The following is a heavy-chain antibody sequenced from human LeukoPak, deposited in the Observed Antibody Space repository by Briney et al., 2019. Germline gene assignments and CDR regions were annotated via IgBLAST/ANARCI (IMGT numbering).Heavy chain of an antibody. Sequence: ASVKVSCKTSGYSFTAYYIHWLRQAPGQGLEWMAWLNPNSGAADYAQKFQGRVTMTRDTSINTAYMEVSGLRYDDTAVYYCAREGPPSAVTGPGDGMDVWGQGTTVTVSS. CDR2: LNPNSGAA. CDR3: AREGPPSAVTGPGDGMDV. D-gene: IGHD6-19*01. J-gene: IGHJ6*02. CDR1: GYSFTAYY. V-gene: IGHV1-2*02.